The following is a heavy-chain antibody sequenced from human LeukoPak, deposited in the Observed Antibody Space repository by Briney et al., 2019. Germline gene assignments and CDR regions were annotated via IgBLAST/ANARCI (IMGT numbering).Heavy chain of an antibody. J-gene: IGHJ4*02. CDR1: GFTFSSYE. D-gene: IGHD2-2*01. CDR3: ACGGCSSTSCYCFDY. V-gene: IGHV3-48*03. Sequence: RGSLRLSWAASGFTFSSYEMNWVSQAPGEGPEWVSYISSSGSTIYYADSVTGRLTISRHNAKNSLYLQVNSLRAADTAAYYCACGGCSSTSCYCFDYWGQGTLVTVSS. CDR2: ISSSGSTI.